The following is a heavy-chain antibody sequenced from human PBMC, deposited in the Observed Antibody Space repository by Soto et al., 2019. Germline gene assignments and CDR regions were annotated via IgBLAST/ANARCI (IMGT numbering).Heavy chain of an antibody. J-gene: IGHJ6*03. D-gene: IGHD3-3*01. CDR1: GGSISSYY. V-gene: IGHV4-59*01. CDR2: IYYSGST. CDR3: ARASYYDFWSGYYTEDYYYYYMDV. Sequence: SETLSLTCTVSGGSISSYYWSWIRQPPGKGLEWIGYIYYSGSTNYNPSLKSRVTISVDTSKNQFSLKLSSVTAADTAVYYCARASYYDFWSGYYTEDYYYYYMDVWGKGTTVTVSS.